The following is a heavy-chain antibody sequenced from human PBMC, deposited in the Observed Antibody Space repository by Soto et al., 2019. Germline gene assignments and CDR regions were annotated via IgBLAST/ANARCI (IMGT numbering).Heavy chain of an antibody. Sequence: EVQLVESGGGLVQPGRSLRLSCAASGFTFDDYAMHWVRQAPGKGLEWVSGISWNSGSIGYADSVKGRFTISRDNAKNSLYLQMNSLRAEDTALYYCAKGSGDYPGWYFDLWGRGTLVTVSS. V-gene: IGHV3-9*01. CDR2: ISWNSGSI. CDR1: GFTFDDYA. D-gene: IGHD4-17*01. J-gene: IGHJ2*01. CDR3: AKGSGDYPGWYFDL.